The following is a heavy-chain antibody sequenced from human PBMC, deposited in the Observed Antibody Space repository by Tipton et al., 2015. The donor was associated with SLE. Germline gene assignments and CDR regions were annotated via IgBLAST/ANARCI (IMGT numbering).Heavy chain of an antibody. J-gene: IGHJ4*02. CDR2: IYDSGST. CDR3: ARSWNDAPPDLGY. D-gene: IGHD1-1*01. CDR1: GDSISGHY. Sequence: TLSLTCTVSGDSISGHYRSWIRQPPGKGLEWIGYIYDSGSTSYNPSLKSRVTISEDTSKQQFSLKLSSLTAADTAVYYCARSWNDAPPDLGYWGQGTLVTVSS. V-gene: IGHV4-59*08.